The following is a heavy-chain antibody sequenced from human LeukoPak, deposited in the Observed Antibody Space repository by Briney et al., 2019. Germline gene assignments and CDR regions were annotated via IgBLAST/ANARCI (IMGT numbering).Heavy chain of an antibody. CDR2: IYPADSDT. J-gene: IGHJ4*02. D-gene: IGHD2-15*01. CDR3: ARRCMSGYCSSGGPMDDY. Sequence: PGESLKISCKGSGYSFTRYWIGWVHQMPETGLEWMGVIYPADSDTTYNPSFQGQVTISVDRSINTAYLQWSSLKASDTAMYYCARRCMSGYCSSGGPMDDYWGQGTLVTVSS. V-gene: IGHV5-51*07. CDR1: GYSFTRYW.